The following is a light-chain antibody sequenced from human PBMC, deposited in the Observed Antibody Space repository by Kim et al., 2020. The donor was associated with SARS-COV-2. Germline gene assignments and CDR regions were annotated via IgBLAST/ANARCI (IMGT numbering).Light chain of an antibody. Sequence: SVSPGDRVTVSCKASQSLDSNLAWYQQGPGQAPRLLIYRASTRATGIPARFSGSGSRTEFTLTISSLQSEDFAVYFCQHYNNWPYSFGQGTKLEI. V-gene: IGKV3-15*01. J-gene: IGKJ2*03. CDR2: RAS. CDR1: QSLDSN. CDR3: QHYNNWPYS.